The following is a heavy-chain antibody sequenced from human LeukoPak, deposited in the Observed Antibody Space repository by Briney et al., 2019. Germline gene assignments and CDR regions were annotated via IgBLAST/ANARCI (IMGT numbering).Heavy chain of an antibody. CDR3: ARVRSYSSGWYSGRDFDY. J-gene: IGHJ4*02. V-gene: IGHV3-7*01. D-gene: IGHD6-19*01. CDR2: INQDGSEK. CDR1: GFTFSTYW. Sequence: GGSLRLSCTASGFTFSTYWMSWVRQAPGKGLEWVANINQDGSEKYYVDSVKGRFTISRDNAKNSLYLQMNSLRAEDTAVYYCARVRSYSSGWYSGRDFDYWGQGTLVTVSS.